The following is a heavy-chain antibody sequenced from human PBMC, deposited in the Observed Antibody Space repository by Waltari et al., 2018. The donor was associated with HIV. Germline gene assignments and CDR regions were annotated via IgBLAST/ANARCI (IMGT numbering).Heavy chain of an antibody. V-gene: IGHV4-34*02. D-gene: IGHD1-1*01. J-gene: IGHJ6*02. CDR1: GGALSVYH. Sequence: QVQLQQGGASLLKPLETLSPTCAVAGGALSVYHWTWIRQSRGKGLEWMGEVNERGNSNYNPSPKSLVTISVDTSKSQFLGHRVSLRDADTAIYYWAMGVDGFNFFYYYSGMDVWGLGTTVTVSS. CDR3: AMGVDGFNFFYYYSGMDV. CDR2: VNERGNS.